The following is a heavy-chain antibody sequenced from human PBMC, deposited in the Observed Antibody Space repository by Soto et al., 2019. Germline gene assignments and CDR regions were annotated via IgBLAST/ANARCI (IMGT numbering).Heavy chain of an antibody. D-gene: IGHD5-18*01. V-gene: IGHV1-2*04. J-gene: IGHJ6*02. Sequence: ASVKVSCKASGYTFTGYYMHWVRQAPGQGLEWMGWINPNSGGTNYAQKFQGWVTMTRDTSISTAYMELSRLRSDDTAVYYCARGGEGDPGGGTAMGKYYYYYYGMDVGGQGTTVTVSS. CDR3: ARGGEGDPGGGTAMGKYYYYYYGMDV. CDR1: GYTFTGYY. CDR2: INPNSGGT.